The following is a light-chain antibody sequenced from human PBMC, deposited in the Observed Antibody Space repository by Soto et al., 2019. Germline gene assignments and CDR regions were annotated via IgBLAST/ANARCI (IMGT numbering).Light chain of an antibody. J-gene: IGKJ1*01. CDR1: QSVRSSF. CDR2: GAS. V-gene: IGKV3-20*01. Sequence: ESVLTQSPGTLSLSPGERATLSCRASQSVRSSFLAWYQLKPGQAPRLLIYGASSRPTGIPDRFSGSGSGTDFTLTISRLEPEDFAVYYCQQYDSSPWTFGQGNKVDIK. CDR3: QQYDSSPWT.